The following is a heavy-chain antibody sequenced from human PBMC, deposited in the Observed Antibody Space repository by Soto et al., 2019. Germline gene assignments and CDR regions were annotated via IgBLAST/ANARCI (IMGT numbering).Heavy chain of an antibody. CDR3: ARALPDYGDYSFDY. CDR2: MNPNSGNT. V-gene: IGHV1-8*01. D-gene: IGHD4-17*01. J-gene: IGHJ4*02. CDR1: GYTFTSYD. Sequence: ASVKVSCKASGYTFTSYDIKWVRQATGQGLEWMGWMNPNSGNTGYAQKFQGRVTMTRNTSISTAYMELSSLRSEDTAVYYCARALPDYGDYSFDYWGQGTLVTVSS.